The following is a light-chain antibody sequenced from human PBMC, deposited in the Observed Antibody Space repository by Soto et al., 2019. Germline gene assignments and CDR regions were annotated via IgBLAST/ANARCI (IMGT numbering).Light chain of an antibody. CDR3: KSHDNSLSGFYV. Sequence: QSALTQPASVSGSPGQSITISCTGTSSDVGGYNYVSWYQQHPGKAPKLMIYEVSNRPSGVSNRFSGSKSGNTASLTISGLQAEDQASYSCKSHDNSLSGFYVSGTGTRVT. CDR2: EVS. CDR1: SSDVGGYNY. J-gene: IGLJ1*01. V-gene: IGLV2-14*01.